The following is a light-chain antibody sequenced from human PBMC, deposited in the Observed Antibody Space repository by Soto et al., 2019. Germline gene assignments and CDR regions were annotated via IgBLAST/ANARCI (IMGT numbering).Light chain of an antibody. Sequence: SVLTKPSSGTRFHGQWIPISSTRTSSDVGGYNYVSWYQQHPGKAPKLMIYDVSDRPSGVSNRFSASKSGNTASLTISGLQAEDEADYYCCSYTSSSTPWVFGTGTKVTVL. V-gene: IGLV2-14*03. J-gene: IGLJ1*01. CDR3: CSYTSSSTPWV. CDR2: DVS. CDR1: SSDVGGYNY.